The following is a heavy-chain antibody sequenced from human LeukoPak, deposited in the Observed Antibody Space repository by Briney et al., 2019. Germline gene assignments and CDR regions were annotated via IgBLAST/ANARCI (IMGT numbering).Heavy chain of an antibody. V-gene: IGHV3-30-3*01. CDR2: ISFDGSNK. Sequence: GGSLRLSCAASGFTSCSYAMRWVRKAPGKGLEWVSVISFDGSNKYYADSVKGRFTISRDNSKYTLYLQMISVRAKDTAVYYCARDLASDFSLDYWGQGTLVTVSS. CDR3: ARDLASDFSLDY. D-gene: IGHD2-21*02. CDR1: GFTSCSYA. J-gene: IGHJ4*02.